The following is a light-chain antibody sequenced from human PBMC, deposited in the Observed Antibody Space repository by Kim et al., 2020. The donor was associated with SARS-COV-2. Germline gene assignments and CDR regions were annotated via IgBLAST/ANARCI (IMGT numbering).Light chain of an antibody. J-gene: IGKJ5*01. CDR2: YAS. CDR3: HQSTSFPIT. V-gene: IGKV6-21*02. Sequence: VTPKVKDTITCRARQNIATSLHWYQQKPDQSPKSLIKYASQSISGVPSRFSGSGSGTEFTLTINSLEAEDAATYYCHQSTSFPITFGQGTRLEIK. CDR1: QNIATS.